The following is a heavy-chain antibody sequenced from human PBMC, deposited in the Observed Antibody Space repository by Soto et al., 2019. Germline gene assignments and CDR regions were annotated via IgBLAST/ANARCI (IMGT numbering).Heavy chain of an antibody. CDR1: GGTFSSYA. CDR3: GADDGDDPKRGATRGAGWYFAL. J-gene: IGHJ2*01. Sequence: QVQLVQSGAEVKKPGSSVKVSCKASGGTFSSYAISWVRQAPGQGLEWMGGIIPILGTANYAQKFQGRVTSAADETASTVYMALRGLRSGDTAVYYCGADDGDDPKRGATRGAGWYFALWGRGTLLTVSS. CDR2: IIPILGTA. V-gene: IGHV1-69*01. D-gene: IGHD1-26*01.